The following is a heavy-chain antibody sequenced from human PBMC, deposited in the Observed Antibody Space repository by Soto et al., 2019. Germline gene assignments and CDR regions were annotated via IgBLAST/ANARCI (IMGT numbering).Heavy chain of an antibody. V-gene: IGHV1-24*01. Sequence: ASVKVSCKVSGYTLTELSMHWVRQAPGKGLEWMGGFDPEDGETIYAQKFQGRVTMTEDTSTDTAYMELSSLRSEDTAVYYCATDLTQGSRYLDAFDIWGQGTMVTVSS. CDR1: GYTLTELS. CDR2: FDPEDGET. D-gene: IGHD6-13*01. CDR3: ATDLTQGSRYLDAFDI. J-gene: IGHJ3*02.